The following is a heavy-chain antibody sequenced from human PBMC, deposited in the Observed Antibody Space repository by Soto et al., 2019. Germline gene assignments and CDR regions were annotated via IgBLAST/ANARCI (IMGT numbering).Heavy chain of an antibody. J-gene: IGHJ3*02. CDR3: AKTTDGWFSAFEI. CDR2: ISGSGTTA. D-gene: IGHD6-19*01. V-gene: IGHV3-23*01. Sequence: EVQLLESGGGLVQPGGSLRLSCAASGFVFSSYAMSWVRQAPGKGLEWVSAISGSGTTAYYADSAKGRFIFSRDNPKNTMYLQMNSLRAEDTAVYFCAKTTDGWFSAFEIWGQGTVVTVSS. CDR1: GFVFSSYA.